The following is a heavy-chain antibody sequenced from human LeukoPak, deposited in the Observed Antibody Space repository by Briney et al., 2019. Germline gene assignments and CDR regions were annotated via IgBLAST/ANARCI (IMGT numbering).Heavy chain of an antibody. CDR2: IRGSGDTT. J-gene: IGHJ4*02. D-gene: IGHD1-1*01. CDR3: ARNWRTDY. Sequence: GGSLRLSCAASGFTFSSYAMNWVRQAPGKGLEWVSGIRGSGDTTYYADSVKGRRFTISRDNAKNTLYLQMNTLRAEDTAVYYCARNWRTDYWGQGTLVTVSS. V-gene: IGHV3-23*01. CDR1: GFTFSSYA.